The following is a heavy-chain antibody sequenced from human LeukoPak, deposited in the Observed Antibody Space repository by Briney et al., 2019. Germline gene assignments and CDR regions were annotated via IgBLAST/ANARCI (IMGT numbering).Heavy chain of an antibody. CDR3: AREYYYDSSGFPDY. Sequence: PSETLSLICTVSGGSISSSSYYWGWIRQPPGKGLEWIGSIYYSGSTYYNPSLKSRVTISVDTSKNQFSLKLSSVTAADTAVYYCAREYYYDSSGFPDYWGQGTLVTVSS. V-gene: IGHV4-39*01. CDR2: IYYSGST. D-gene: IGHD3-22*01. CDR1: GGSISSSSYY. J-gene: IGHJ4*02.